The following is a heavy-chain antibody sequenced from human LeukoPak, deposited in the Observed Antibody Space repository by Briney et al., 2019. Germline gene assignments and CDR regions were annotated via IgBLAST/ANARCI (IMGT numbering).Heavy chain of an antibody. D-gene: IGHD3-22*01. CDR1: GYTFTGYY. CDR2: INPNSGGT. CDR3: GAYYYDSSGHGDY. J-gene: IGHJ4*02. V-gene: IGHV1-2*06. Sequence: ASVKVSCKASGYTFTGYYMHWVRQAPGQGLEWMGRINPNSGGTNYAQKFQGRATMTRDTSISTAYMELSRPRSDDTAVYYCGAYYYDSSGHGDYWGQGTLVTVSS.